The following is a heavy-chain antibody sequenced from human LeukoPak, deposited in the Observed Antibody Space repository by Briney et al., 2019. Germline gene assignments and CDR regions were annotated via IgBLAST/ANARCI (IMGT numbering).Heavy chain of an antibody. V-gene: IGHV3-23*01. CDR2: ISGSGGST. CDR1: GFTFSSYA. D-gene: IGHD3-3*01. Sequence: QSGGSLRLSCAASGFTFSSYAMSWVRQAPGKGLEWVSAISGSGGSTYYADSVKGRFTISRDNSKNTLYLQMNSLRAEDTAVHYCAKANSITIFGVISPVEYWGQGTLVTVSS. J-gene: IGHJ4*02. CDR3: AKANSITIFGVISPVEY.